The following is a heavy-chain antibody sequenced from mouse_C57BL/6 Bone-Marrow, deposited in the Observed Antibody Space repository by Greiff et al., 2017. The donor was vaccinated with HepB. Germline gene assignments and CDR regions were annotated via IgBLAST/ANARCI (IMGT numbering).Heavy chain of an antibody. CDR1: GYTFTDYY. V-gene: IGHV1-26*01. J-gene: IGHJ2*01. CDR3: ARGGDY. D-gene: IGHD1-1*02. Sequence: EVQLQQSGPELVKPGASVKTSCKASGYTFTDYYMNWVKQSHGKSLEWIGDINPNNGGTSYNQKFKGKATLTVDKSSSTAYMELRSLTSEDSAVYYCARGGDYWGQGTTLTVSS. CDR2: INPNNGGT.